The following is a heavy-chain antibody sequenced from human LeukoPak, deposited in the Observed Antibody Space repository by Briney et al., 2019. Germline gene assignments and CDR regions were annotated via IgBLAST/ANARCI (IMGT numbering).Heavy chain of an antibody. CDR3: ARGGYCSGGSCYPDY. CDR1: GGTFSSYA. J-gene: IGHJ4*02. CDR2: IIPIFGTA. D-gene: IGHD2-15*01. V-gene: IGHV1-69*13. Sequence: SVKVSCKASGGTFSSYAISWVRHAPGQGLEWMGGIIPIFGTANYAQKFQGRVTITADESTSTAYMELSSLRSEDTAVYYCARGGYCSGGSCYPDYWGQGTLVTVSS.